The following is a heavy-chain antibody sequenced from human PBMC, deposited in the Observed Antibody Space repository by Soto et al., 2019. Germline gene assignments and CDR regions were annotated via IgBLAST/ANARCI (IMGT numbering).Heavy chain of an antibody. V-gene: IGHV3-74*01. J-gene: IGHJ4*02. Sequence: EVQLVESGGGLVQPGGSLRLSCAASGFTFSTFWMHWVRQAPGKGLVWVSRISSDGSRTSYADSVKGRFTISRDNAKNTLYLQMNSLRAEDTAIYYCARVYSSLSRSDYWGQGTLVTVSS. CDR2: ISSDGSRT. D-gene: IGHD5-18*01. CDR3: ARVYSSLSRSDY. CDR1: GFTFSTFW.